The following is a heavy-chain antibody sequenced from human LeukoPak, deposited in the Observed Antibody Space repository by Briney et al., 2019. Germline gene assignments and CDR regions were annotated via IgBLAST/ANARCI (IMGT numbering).Heavy chain of an antibody. Sequence: SETLSLTCAVYGGSFSGYYWSWIRQPPGKGLEWIGEINHSGNTNYNPSLKSRVTISVDTSKNQFSLKLSSVTAADTAVYYCARPASAADSMNDYWGQGTLVTVSS. CDR2: INHSGNT. V-gene: IGHV4-34*01. CDR3: ARPASAADSMNDY. CDR1: GGSFSGYY. J-gene: IGHJ4*02. D-gene: IGHD2-2*01.